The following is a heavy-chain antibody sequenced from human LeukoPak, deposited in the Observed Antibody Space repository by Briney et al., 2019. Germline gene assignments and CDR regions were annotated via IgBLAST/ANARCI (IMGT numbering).Heavy chain of an antibody. V-gene: IGHV3-30*02. J-gene: IGHJ5*02. Sequence: PGGSLRLSCAAPGFTFSSYGMHWVRQAPGKGLEGVAFIRDDGSNRYYADSVKGRFTISRDNSKNTLYLQMNSLRDEDTAVYYCAKDTMPPKAGFDPWGQGTLVTVSS. CDR3: AKDTMPPKAGFDP. CDR2: IRDDGSNR. CDR1: GFTFSSYG. D-gene: IGHD2-2*01.